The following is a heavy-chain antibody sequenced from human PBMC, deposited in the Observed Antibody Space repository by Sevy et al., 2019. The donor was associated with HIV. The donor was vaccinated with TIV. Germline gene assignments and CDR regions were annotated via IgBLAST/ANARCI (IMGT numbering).Heavy chain of an antibody. CDR1: GFAFSSHA. CDR2: ISYEGTET. J-gene: IGHJ4*01. V-gene: IGHV3-30-3*01. D-gene: IGHD6-13*01. CDR3: ARDGGYSIKWYPLY. Sequence: GGSLRLSCAASGFAFSSHAMHWVRQAPGKGLEWVAVISYEGTETFYAASVEGRFTISRDNSKSMLSLQINSLRPEDTAVHYCARDGGYSIKWYPLYWGHGTLVTVSS.